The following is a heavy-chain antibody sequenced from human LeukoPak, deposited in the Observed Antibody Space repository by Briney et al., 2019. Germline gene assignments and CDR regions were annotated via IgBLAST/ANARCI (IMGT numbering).Heavy chain of an antibody. CDR1: GFTFTSYA. J-gene: IGHJ4*02. V-gene: IGHV3-30*04. D-gene: IGHD3-22*01. CDR3: ARDRSYDSSGFYYLLRVDGLDN. CDR2: ISYDGSNE. Sequence: PGRSLRLSCAASGFTFTSYAMHWVRQAPGKGLEWVAVISYDGSNEYYADSVKGRFTISRDNSKNTLFLQMNSLRAEDTAVYSCARDRSYDSSGFYYLLRVDGLDNWGQGTLVTVSS.